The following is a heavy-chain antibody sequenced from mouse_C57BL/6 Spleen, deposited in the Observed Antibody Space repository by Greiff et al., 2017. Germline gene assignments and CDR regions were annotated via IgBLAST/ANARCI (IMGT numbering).Heavy chain of an antibody. D-gene: IGHD2-5*01. Sequence: QVQLQQPGAELVKPGASVKLSCKASGYTFTSYWMHWVKQRPGRGLAWIGRIDPNSGGNKYNAKFKRKATLTVAKPSSTAYMQLSILTSEDSAVYYCARGVTTRYYAMDYWGQGTSVTVSS. CDR1: GYTFTSYW. J-gene: IGHJ4*01. CDR2: IDPNSGGN. V-gene: IGHV1-72*01. CDR3: ARGVTTRYYAMDY.